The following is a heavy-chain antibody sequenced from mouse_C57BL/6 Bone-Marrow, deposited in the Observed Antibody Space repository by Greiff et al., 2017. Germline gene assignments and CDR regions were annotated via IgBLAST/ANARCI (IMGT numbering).Heavy chain of an antibody. CDR1: GYTFTDYY. D-gene: IGHD2-3*01. CDR2: INPNNGGT. Sequence: EVQLQQSGPELVKPGASVKISCKASGYTFTDYYMNWVKQSHGKSLEWIGDINPNNGGTSYNQKFKGKATLTVDKSSSTAYMELRSLTSEDSAVYYCARGRWLLLAMDYWGQGISVTVSS. J-gene: IGHJ4*01. V-gene: IGHV1-26*01. CDR3: ARGRWLLLAMDY.